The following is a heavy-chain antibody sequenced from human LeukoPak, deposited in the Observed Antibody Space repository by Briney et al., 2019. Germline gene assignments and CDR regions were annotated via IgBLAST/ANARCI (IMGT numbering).Heavy chain of an antibody. V-gene: IGHV3-23*01. CDR3: AKYGSGSYYNGLY. CDR2: ISVSGENT. Sequence: PGGSLRLSCAASGFTFSSYAMTWVRQAPGKGLQWVSTISVSGENTYYADSVKGRFTISRDNSKSALYLQMNSLRDEDTAVYYGAKYGSGSYYNGLYWGQGTLVTVSS. J-gene: IGHJ4*02. CDR1: GFTFSSYA. D-gene: IGHD3-10*01.